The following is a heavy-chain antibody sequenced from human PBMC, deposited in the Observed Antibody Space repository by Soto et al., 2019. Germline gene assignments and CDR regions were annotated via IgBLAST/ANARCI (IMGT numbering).Heavy chain of an antibody. CDR2: ISGSGGRT. CDR3: AKDQRITIFGAGFDY. Sequence: EVQLLESGGGLVQPGGSLRLSCAASGFTFSSYAMSWVRQAPGKGLEWVSAISGSGGRTYYADSVKGRFTISRDNSKNTLYLQMNSLRAEDTAVYYCAKDQRITIFGAGFDYWGQGTLVTVSS. J-gene: IGHJ4*02. V-gene: IGHV3-23*01. D-gene: IGHD3-3*01. CDR1: GFTFSSYA.